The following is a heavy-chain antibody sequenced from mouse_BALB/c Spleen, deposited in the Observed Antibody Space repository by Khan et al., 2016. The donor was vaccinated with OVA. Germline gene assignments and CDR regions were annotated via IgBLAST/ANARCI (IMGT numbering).Heavy chain of an antibody. CDR2: IWSAGST. Sequence: QVQLKQSGPGLVQPSQSLSITCTVSGFSLNNYSVHWVRQSPGKGLEWLGVIWSAGSTDYNAAFISRLTISKDNSRSQVFFKMNSLQPNDTAIYYCARRGYDYGRGALFAYWGPGTLVTVSA. CDR3: ARRGYDYGRGALFAY. V-gene: IGHV2-2*02. CDR1: GFSLNNYS. D-gene: IGHD2-4*01. J-gene: IGHJ3*01.